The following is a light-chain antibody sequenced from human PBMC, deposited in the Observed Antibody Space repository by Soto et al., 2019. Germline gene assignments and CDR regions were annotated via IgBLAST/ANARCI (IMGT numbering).Light chain of an antibody. Sequence: QSVLTQPPSVSGAPGQRVTISCTGSSSNIGAGYDVHWYQQLPGTAPKLLIYGNSNRPSGVPDRFSGSKSGTSASLAITGLQAEDEADYYCQSYDSSLRARGGFGGGPKLTVL. CDR1: SSNIGAGYD. J-gene: IGLJ3*02. CDR3: QSYDSSLRARGG. V-gene: IGLV1-40*01. CDR2: GNS.